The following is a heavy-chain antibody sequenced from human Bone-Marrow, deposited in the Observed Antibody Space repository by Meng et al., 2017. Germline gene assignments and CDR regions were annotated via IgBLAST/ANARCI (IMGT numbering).Heavy chain of an antibody. Sequence: SETLSLTCTVSGGSINGSSYYWGWIRQPPGKGLEWIGSIYYSGSTYYNPSLKSRVTISVDTAKNQFSLKLSSVTAADTAVYYCARVNSMVRGVISDWGQGTLVTVSS. D-gene: IGHD3-10*01. CDR2: IYYSGST. CDR1: GGSINGSSYY. CDR3: ARVNSMVRGVISD. J-gene: IGHJ4*02. V-gene: IGHV4-39*07.